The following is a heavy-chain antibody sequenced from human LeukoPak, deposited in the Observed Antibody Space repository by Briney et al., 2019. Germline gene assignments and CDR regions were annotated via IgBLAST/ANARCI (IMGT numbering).Heavy chain of an antibody. CDR2: IWYDGSNK. J-gene: IGHJ2*01. D-gene: IGHD4-17*01. CDR1: GFTFSSYG. Sequence: GGSLRLSCAASGFTFSSYGMHWVRQAPGKGLEWVAVIWYDGSNKYYADSVKGRFTISRDNSKNTLYLQMNSLRAEDTAVYYCATDRMTTVTTAPYWYFDLWGRGTLVTVSS. V-gene: IGHV3-33*01. CDR3: ATDRMTTVTTAPYWYFDL.